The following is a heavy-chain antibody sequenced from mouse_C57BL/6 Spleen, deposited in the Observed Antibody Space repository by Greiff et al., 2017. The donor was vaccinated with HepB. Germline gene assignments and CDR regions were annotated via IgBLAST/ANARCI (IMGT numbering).Heavy chain of an antibody. CDR1: GYSITSGYY. CDR3: ARAGGNYWFAY. CDR2: ISYDGSN. V-gene: IGHV3-6*01. Sequence: EVQVVESGPGLVKPSQSLSLTCSVTGYSITSGYYWNWIRQFPGNKLEWMGYISYDGSNNYNPSLKNRISITRDTSKNQFFLKLNSVTTEDTATYYCARAGGNYWFAYWGQGTLVTVSA. D-gene: IGHD2-1*01. J-gene: IGHJ3*01.